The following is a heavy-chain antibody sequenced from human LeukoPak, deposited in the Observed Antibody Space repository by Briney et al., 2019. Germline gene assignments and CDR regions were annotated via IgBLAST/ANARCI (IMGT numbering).Heavy chain of an antibody. D-gene: IGHD1-26*01. J-gene: IGHJ6*02. V-gene: IGHV4-39*01. CDR2: IYFSGST. CDR1: GGSISSSSYS. Sequence: SETLSLTCTVSGGSISSSSYSWGWIRQPPGKGLEWIGSIYFSGSTFYNPSLKSRVTISVDTSKNQFSLKLSSVTAADTAVYYCARGSGSYYYYYGMDVWGQGTTVTVSS. CDR3: ARGSGSYYYYYGMDV.